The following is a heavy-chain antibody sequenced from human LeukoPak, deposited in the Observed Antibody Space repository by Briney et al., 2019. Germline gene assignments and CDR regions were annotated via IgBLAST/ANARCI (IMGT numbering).Heavy chain of an antibody. Sequence: ASVKVSCKTSGYTFTSYYIHWVRQAPGKGLEWMGIINPIGGTTDYPQKFQGRVTMTRDTSTSTVYMELSSLRSEDTAVYYCTGSSSGAFDIWGQGTMVTVSS. J-gene: IGHJ3*02. CDR3: TGSSSGAFDI. CDR2: INPIGGTT. CDR1: GYTFTSYY. D-gene: IGHD6-6*01. V-gene: IGHV1-46*01.